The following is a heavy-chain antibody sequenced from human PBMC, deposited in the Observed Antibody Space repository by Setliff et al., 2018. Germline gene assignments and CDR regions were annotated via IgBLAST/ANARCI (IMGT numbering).Heavy chain of an antibody. Sequence: SETLSLTCAVSGYSISSGYYWGWFRQPPGKGLEHVGTIYHNGNTFYNPSLKSRVTMSVDTSENHFSLKLSSVTAADTAVYYCARLYIVVVVAATPAWFDPWGQGTLVTV. J-gene: IGHJ5*02. CDR2: IYHNGNT. CDR1: GYSISSGYY. D-gene: IGHD2-15*01. CDR3: ARLYIVVVVAATPAWFDP. V-gene: IGHV4-38-2*01.